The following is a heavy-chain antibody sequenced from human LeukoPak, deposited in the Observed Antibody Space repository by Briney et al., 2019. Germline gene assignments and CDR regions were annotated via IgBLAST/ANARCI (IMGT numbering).Heavy chain of an antibody. CDR1: GGSFSGYY. CDR2: INHSGST. V-gene: IGHV4-34*01. J-gene: IGHJ6*03. Sequence: PSETLSLTCAVYGGSFSGYYWSWIRQPPGKGVEWIGEINHSGSTNYNPSLKSRVTISVDTSKNQFSLKLSSVTAADTAVYYCARCYSSSWASYYYYYYMDVWGKGTTVTVSS. D-gene: IGHD6-13*01. CDR3: ARCYSSSWASYYYYYYMDV.